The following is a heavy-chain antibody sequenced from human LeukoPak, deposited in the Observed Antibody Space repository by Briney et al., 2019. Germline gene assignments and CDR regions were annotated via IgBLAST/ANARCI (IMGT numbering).Heavy chain of an antibody. V-gene: IGHV4-39*01. CDR3: ARHEGGAWAYCDY. Sequence: PSETLSLTCTVSDASISSSSYYWVWIRQPPGKGLEWIGSIYYSGNTYYNPSLKSRVTISVDTSKNQFSLKLTSVTAADTAVYYCARHEGGAWAYCDYWGQGTLVTVSS. CDR2: IYYSGNT. J-gene: IGHJ4*02. D-gene: IGHD1-26*01. CDR1: DASISSSSYY.